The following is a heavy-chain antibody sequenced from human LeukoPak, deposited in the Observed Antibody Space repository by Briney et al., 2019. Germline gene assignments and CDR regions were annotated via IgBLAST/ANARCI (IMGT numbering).Heavy chain of an antibody. V-gene: IGHV3-30*03. Sequence: PGGSLRLSCAATGFTSRYHGMYWVRQAPGKGLEWVTYISDDGTRKYYADSVQGRFSVSRDSSKNTVDLQMNSLRVEDTAVYICARDFTGKYCIDYWGQGSLLSVSS. J-gene: IGHJ4*02. CDR1: GFTSRYHG. CDR2: ISDDGTRK. D-gene: IGHD3-9*01. CDR3: ARDFTGKYCIDY.